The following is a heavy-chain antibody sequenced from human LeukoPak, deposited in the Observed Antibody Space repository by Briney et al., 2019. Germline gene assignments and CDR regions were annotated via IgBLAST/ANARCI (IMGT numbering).Heavy chain of an antibody. Sequence: GGSLRLSCAASGFTVSSNYMSWVRQAPGKGLEWVAVISYDGSNKYYADSVKGRFTISRDNSKNTLYLQMNSLRAEDTAVYYCAKEGGVSGSSPFDYWGQGTLVTVSS. CDR1: GFTVSSNY. V-gene: IGHV3-30*18. D-gene: IGHD1-26*01. CDR2: ISYDGSNK. CDR3: AKEGGVSGSSPFDY. J-gene: IGHJ4*02.